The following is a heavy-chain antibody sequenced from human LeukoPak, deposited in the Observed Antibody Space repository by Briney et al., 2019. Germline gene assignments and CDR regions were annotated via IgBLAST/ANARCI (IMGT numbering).Heavy chain of an antibody. Sequence: GGSLRLSCEASGFTFNNYAMTWVRQAPGKGLEWVANIKQDGSEKYYVDSVKGRFTISRDNAKNSLYLQMNSLRAEDTAVYYCARDGNNYYYYMDVWGKGTTVTVSS. CDR1: GFTFNNYA. J-gene: IGHJ6*03. CDR2: IKQDGSEK. V-gene: IGHV3-7*01. D-gene: IGHD1/OR15-1a*01. CDR3: ARDGNNYYYYMDV.